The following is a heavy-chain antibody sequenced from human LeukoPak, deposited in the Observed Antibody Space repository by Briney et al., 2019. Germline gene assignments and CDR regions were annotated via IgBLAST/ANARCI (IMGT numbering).Heavy chain of an antibody. D-gene: IGHD3-3*01. CDR3: ARQHSHLRFLEWLLYWFDP. CDR1: GGSISSGGYY. V-gene: IGHV4-31*03. Sequence: PSQTLSLTCTVSGGSISSGGYYWSWIRQHPGKGLEWIGYIYYSGSTYYNPSLKSRVTISVDTSKNQFSLKLSSVTAADTAVYYCARQHSHLRFLEWLLYWFDPWGQGTLVTVSS. J-gene: IGHJ5*02. CDR2: IYYSGST.